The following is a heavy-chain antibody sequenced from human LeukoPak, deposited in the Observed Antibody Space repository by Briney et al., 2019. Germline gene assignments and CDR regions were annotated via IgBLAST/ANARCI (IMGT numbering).Heavy chain of an antibody. CDR1: GFTVSSNY. D-gene: IGHD6-19*01. J-gene: IGHJ4*02. V-gene: IGHV3-66*01. CDR2: IYLGGST. CDR3: ASCYSSGWYEY. Sequence: GGSLRLSCAASGFTVSSNYMSWVRQAPGKGLEWVSVIYLGGSTYYADSVKGRFTISRDNSKSTLYLQMSSLRAEDTAIYYCASCYSSGWYEYWGQGTLVTVPS.